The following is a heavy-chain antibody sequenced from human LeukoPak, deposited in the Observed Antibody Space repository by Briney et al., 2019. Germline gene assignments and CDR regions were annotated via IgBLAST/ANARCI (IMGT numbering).Heavy chain of an antibody. CDR1: GDSISSGGYS. Sequence: SQTLSLTCAVSGDSISSGGYSWTWIRQPPGKGLEWIGYIYHTGSTYYNPSLKSRVTISVDSFKNQFSLKLSSVTAADTAVYYCARRVYFHFDYWGQGSLVTVSS. D-gene: IGHD5/OR15-5a*01. V-gene: IGHV4-30-2*01. CDR2: IYHTGST. J-gene: IGHJ4*02. CDR3: ARRVYFHFDY.